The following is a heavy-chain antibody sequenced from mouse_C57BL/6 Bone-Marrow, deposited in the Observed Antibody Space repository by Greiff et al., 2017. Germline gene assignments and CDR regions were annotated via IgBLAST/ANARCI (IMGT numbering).Heavy chain of an antibody. CDR2: MHPNGGSP. J-gene: IGHJ4*01. D-gene: IGHD2-4*01. Sequence: VQLQQPGAELVKPGASVKLSCKASGYTFTNYWMHWVKQRPGQGLEWIGMMHPNGGSPDYNEKFKSEATLSVDTSSRTAYMELSSLTSEYSAVDYCARSYDYDDYTMDYWGQGTSVTVSS. V-gene: IGHV1-64*01. CDR3: ARSYDYDDYTMDY. CDR1: GYTFTNYW.